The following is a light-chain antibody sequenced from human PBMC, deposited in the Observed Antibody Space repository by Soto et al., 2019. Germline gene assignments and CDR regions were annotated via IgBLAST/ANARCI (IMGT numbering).Light chain of an antibody. Sequence: EIVLTQSPATLSLSPGERATLSCRASQSVSSYLAWYQQKPGQAPRLLIYDASNRATGIPARFSGSGSGTAFTLIISTLDPEDFALYYCQQPSNCPLTFAPGTKVHIK. CDR3: QQPSNCPLT. CDR1: QSVSSY. CDR2: DAS. V-gene: IGKV3-11*01. J-gene: IGKJ3*01.